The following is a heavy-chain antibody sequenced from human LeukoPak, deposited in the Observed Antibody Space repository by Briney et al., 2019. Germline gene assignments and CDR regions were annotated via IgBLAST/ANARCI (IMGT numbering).Heavy chain of an antibody. Sequence: SETLSLTCAVYGGSFSGYYWSWIRQPPGKGLEWIGEINHSGSTNYNPSLKSRVTISVDTSKNQFSLKLSSVTAAGTAVYYCARPVRAAAAKDAFDIWGQGTMVTVSS. CDR2: INHSGST. D-gene: IGHD6-13*01. V-gene: IGHV4-34*01. CDR3: ARPVRAAAAKDAFDI. J-gene: IGHJ3*02. CDR1: GGSFSGYY.